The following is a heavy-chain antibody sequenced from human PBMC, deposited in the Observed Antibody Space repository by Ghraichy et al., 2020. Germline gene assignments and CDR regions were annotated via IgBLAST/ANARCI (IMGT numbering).Heavy chain of an antibody. Sequence: ASVKVSCKASGYTFTSYGISWVRQAPGQGLEWMGWISAYSGNTNYAQKLQGRVTMTTDTSTSTAYMELRSLRSDDTAVYYCARDRPYHDILAGYYLDANWFDPWGQGTLVSVSS. CDR2: ISAYSGNT. V-gene: IGHV1-18*01. CDR3: ARDRPYHDILAGYYLDANWFDP. J-gene: IGHJ5*02. D-gene: IGHD3-9*01. CDR1: GYTFTSYG.